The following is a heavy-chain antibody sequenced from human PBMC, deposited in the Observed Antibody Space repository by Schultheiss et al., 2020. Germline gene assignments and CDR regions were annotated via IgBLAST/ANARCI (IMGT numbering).Heavy chain of an antibody. V-gene: IGHV4-59*01. CDR1: GGSISSYY. J-gene: IGHJ4*02. Sequence: SQTLSLTCTVSGGSISSYYWSWIRQPPGKGLEWIGYIYYSGSTNYNPSLKSRVTISVDTSKNQFSLKLSSVTAADTAVYYCARGGRPFDYWGQGTLVTVSS. CDR3: ARGGRPFDY. CDR2: IYYSGST.